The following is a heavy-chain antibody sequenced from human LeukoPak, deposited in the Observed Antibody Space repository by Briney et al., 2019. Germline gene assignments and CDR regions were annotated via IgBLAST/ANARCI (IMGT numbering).Heavy chain of an antibody. J-gene: IGHJ4*02. CDR2: INHSGST. Sequence: SETLSLTCAVYGGSFSDYYWNWIRQPPGKGLEWIGEINHSGSTSYNPSLKSRVTISVDTSKNQFSLKLNSLTAADTAVYYCARDDYGDYRFDYWGQGTLVTVSS. V-gene: IGHV4-34*01. D-gene: IGHD4-17*01. CDR3: ARDDYGDYRFDY. CDR1: GGSFSDYY.